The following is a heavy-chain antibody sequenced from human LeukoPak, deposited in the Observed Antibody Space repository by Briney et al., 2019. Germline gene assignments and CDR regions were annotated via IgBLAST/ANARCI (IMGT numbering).Heavy chain of an antibody. D-gene: IGHD2-2*01. CDR2: IYYSGST. CDR3: ARRNRSRVPVPKGDAFDI. J-gene: IGHJ3*02. V-gene: IGHV4-39*01. CDR1: GGSISSSSYY. Sequence: PSETLSLTCTVSGGSISSSSYYWGWIRQPPGKGLEWIGSIYYSGSTYYNPSLKSRVTISVDTSKNQFSLKLSSVTAADTAVYYCARRNRSRVPVPKGDAFDIWGQGTMVTVSS.